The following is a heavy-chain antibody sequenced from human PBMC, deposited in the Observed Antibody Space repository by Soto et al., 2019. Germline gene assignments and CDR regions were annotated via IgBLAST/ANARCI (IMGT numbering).Heavy chain of an antibody. CDR2: IYYSGST. J-gene: IGHJ5*02. V-gene: IGHV4-59*01. Sequence: SQTLSLTCTVSGGSISSYYWSWIRQPPGKGLEWIGYIYYSGSTNYNPSLKSRVTISVDTSKNQFSLKLSSVTAADTAVYYCARDHRAYYDSSGHKTLTRQGWFDPWGQGTLVTVSS. CDR3: ARDHRAYYDSSGHKTLTRQGWFDP. CDR1: GGSISSYY. D-gene: IGHD3-22*01.